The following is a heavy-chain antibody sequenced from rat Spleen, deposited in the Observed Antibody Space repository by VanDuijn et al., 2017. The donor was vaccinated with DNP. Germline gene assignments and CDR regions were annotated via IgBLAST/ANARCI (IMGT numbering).Heavy chain of an antibody. CDR2: ISDDGNNA. Sequence: EVHLVESGGGLVQPGRSLKLSCAASGFTFSDYYMTWVRQAPTKGLEWVAYISDDGNNAYYGDPVKGRFTISRDNVKSTLYLQMNSLRSEDMATYYCVRWNSGHFDYWGQGVMVTVS. D-gene: IGHD4-3*01. CDR3: VRWNSGHFDY. V-gene: IGHV5-22*01. CDR1: GFTFSDYY. J-gene: IGHJ2*01.